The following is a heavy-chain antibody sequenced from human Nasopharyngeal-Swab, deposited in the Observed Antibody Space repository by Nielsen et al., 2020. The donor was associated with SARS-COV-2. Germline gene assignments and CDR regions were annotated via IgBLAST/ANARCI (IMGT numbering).Heavy chain of an antibody. V-gene: IGHV1-69*13. D-gene: IGHD3-10*01. CDR3: ARIMVRGVIISGYYYGMDV. CDR1: GGTFSSYA. Sequence: SVKVSCKASGGTFSSYAISWVRQAPGQGLEWMGGIIPIFGTANYAQKFQGRVKITADESTSTAYMELSSLRSEDTAVYYCARIMVRGVIISGYYYGMDVWGQGTTVTVSS. CDR2: IIPIFGTA. J-gene: IGHJ6*02.